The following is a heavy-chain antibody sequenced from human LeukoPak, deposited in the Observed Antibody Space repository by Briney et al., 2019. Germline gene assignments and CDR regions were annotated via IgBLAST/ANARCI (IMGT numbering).Heavy chain of an antibody. D-gene: IGHD3-10*01. Sequence: GASVKVSCKVSGYTLTELSMHWVRQAPGKGLEWMGGFDPEDGETIYAQKFQGRVTMTEDTSTDTAYMELSSLRSEDTAVYYCATEAATYYYGSGPYQGDYWGQGTLVTVSS. CDR3: ATEAATYYYGSGPYQGDY. J-gene: IGHJ4*02. CDR1: GYTLTELS. V-gene: IGHV1-24*01. CDR2: FDPEDGET.